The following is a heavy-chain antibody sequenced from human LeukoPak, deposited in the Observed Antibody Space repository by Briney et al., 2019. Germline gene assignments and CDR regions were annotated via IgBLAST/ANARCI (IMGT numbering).Heavy chain of an antibody. Sequence: TSETLSLTCTVSGGSISNNYWNWHWIRQPQGRGLEWIVYIYYSGITNYNTSHRSRVTIAGDKSNNQVSLKLSSVTAADTAMYYCARDKSGPTAHYDVFDIWGQGTMVTVSS. CDR3: ARDKSGPTAHYDVFDI. CDR1: GGSISNNY. J-gene: IGHJ3*02. D-gene: IGHD4/OR15-4a*01. V-gene: IGHV4-59*01. CDR2: IYYSGIT.